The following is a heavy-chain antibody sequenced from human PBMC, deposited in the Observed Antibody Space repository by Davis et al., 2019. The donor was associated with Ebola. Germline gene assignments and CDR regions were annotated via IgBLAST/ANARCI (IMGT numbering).Heavy chain of an antibody. Sequence: LSLTCAASGFTFSSYSMNWVXXAPGTPLFSFSYISSCSSTIYYADSVKGRFTISRDNSKNTLYLQMNSLRAEDTAVYYCAKALLWFGESPTYYFDYWGQGTLVTVSS. J-gene: IGHJ4*02. D-gene: IGHD3-10*01. V-gene: IGHV3-48*01. CDR3: AKALLWFGESPTYYFDY. CDR2: ISSCSSTI. CDR1: GFTFSSYS.